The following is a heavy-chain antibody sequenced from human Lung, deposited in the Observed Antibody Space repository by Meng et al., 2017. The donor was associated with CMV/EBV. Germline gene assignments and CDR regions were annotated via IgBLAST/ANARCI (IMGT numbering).Heavy chain of an antibody. J-gene: IGHJ6*02. CDR2: ISSDGSKK. CDR3: ARVLAEREDYYYGMDV. Sequence: GESXKISCAASGFTFNTYGVHWVRQAPGKGLEWVAVISSDGSKKYYADSVKGRFTISRDNSKNTLYLQMNSLRPEDTAVYFCARVLAEREDYYYGMDVWGQGTTDTVPS. D-gene: IGHD1-26*01. CDR1: GFTFNTYG. V-gene: IGHV3-30*04.